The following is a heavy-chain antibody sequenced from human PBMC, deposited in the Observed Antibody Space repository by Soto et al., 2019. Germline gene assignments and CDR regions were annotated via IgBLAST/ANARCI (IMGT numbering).Heavy chain of an antibody. D-gene: IGHD6-19*01. Sequence: VASVKVSCKASGYTFTGYYMHWVRQAPGQGLEWMGWINPNSGGTNYAQKFQGRVTMTRDTSISTAYMELSRLRSDDTAVYYCARDFLAVAGNVDYWGQGTLVTVSS. CDR3: ARDFLAVAGNVDY. V-gene: IGHV1-2*02. CDR1: GYTFTGYY. J-gene: IGHJ4*02. CDR2: INPNSGGT.